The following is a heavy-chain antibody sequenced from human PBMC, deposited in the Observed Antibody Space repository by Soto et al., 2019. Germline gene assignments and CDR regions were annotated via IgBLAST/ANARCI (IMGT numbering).Heavy chain of an antibody. CDR2: IGTAGDT. Sequence: PGGSLRLSCAASGFTFSSCAMAWVRQAPGKGLEWVSVIGTAGDTYYPDSVRGRFTISRDNAKNSLYLQMNSLRAGDTAVYYCGRDGGYYGIDSWGQGT. V-gene: IGHV3-13*01. J-gene: IGHJ4*02. CDR3: GRDGGYYGIDS. D-gene: IGHD2-21*02. CDR1: GFTFSSCA.